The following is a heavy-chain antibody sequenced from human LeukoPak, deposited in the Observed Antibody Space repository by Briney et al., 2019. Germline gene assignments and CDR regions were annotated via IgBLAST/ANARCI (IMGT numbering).Heavy chain of an antibody. CDR3: ARLYRRITMVRGAPGGGFDY. V-gene: IGHV4-34*01. J-gene: IGHJ4*02. CDR1: GGSFSGYY. Sequence: SETLSLTCAVYGGSFSGYYWSWIPQPPGKGLEWIGEINHSGSTNYNPSLKSRVTLSVDTSKNQFSLKLSSVTAADTAVYYCARLYRRITMVRGAPGGGFDYWGQGTLVTVSS. D-gene: IGHD3-10*01. CDR2: INHSGST.